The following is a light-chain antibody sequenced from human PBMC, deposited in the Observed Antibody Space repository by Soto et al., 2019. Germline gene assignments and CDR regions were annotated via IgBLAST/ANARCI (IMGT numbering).Light chain of an antibody. Sequence: EIVLPQSPATLSLSPGERATLSCRASQSVSSYFAWYQQKPGQAPRLLIYDASNRATGIPARFSGSGSGTHFPLPISSLEPEDFAVYYCQQRSNWPHSGSTFGPGTKVDSK. V-gene: IGKV3-11*01. J-gene: IGKJ3*01. CDR2: DAS. CDR1: QSVSSY. CDR3: QQRSNWPHSGST.